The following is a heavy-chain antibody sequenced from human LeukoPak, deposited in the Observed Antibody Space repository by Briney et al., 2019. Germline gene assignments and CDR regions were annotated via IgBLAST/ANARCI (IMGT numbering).Heavy chain of an antibody. CDR2: ISHDGSDK. V-gene: IGHV3-30*18. CDR1: GFXFSSYG. D-gene: IGHD3-3*01. Sequence: GGSLRLSCVASGFXFSSYGIHWVRQAPGKGQEWLAGISHDGSDKYYADSVKGRFTISRDNSKNTLYLQMNSLRVEDRALYYCVKEQTFFGVVMDIWGQGTMVTVSS. J-gene: IGHJ3*02. CDR3: VKEQTFFGVVMDI.